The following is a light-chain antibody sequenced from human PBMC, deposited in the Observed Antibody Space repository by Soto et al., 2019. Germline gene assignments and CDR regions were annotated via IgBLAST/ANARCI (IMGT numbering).Light chain of an antibody. CDR3: QAWDSSTAS. CDR2: QDS. J-gene: IGLJ1*01. CDR1: KLGDKY. V-gene: IGLV3-1*01. Sequence: SYELTQPPSVSVSPGQTASITCSGDKLGDKYACWYQQKPGQSPVLVIYQDSKRPSGIPERFSGSNSGNTAALNISGTQAMDEADYYCQAWDSSTASFGPGTKVTVL.